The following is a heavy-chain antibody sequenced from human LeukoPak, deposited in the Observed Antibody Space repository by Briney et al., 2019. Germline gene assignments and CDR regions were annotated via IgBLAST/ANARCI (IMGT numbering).Heavy chain of an antibody. D-gene: IGHD2-15*01. CDR1: GGSISSYY. J-gene: IGHJ4*02. CDR3: ARGDFVGYCSGGSCHNPFDY. CDR2: IYYSGRT. Sequence: SETLSLTCTVSGGSISSYYWNWIRQPPGKGLEWIGYIYYSGRTNYNPSLKSRVTISVDTSKNQFSLKLSSVTAADTAVYYCARGDFVGYCSGGSCHNPFDYWGQGTLVTVSS. V-gene: IGHV4-59*12.